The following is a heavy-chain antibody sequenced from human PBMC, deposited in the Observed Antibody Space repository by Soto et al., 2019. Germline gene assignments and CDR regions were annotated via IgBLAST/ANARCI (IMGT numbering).Heavy chain of an antibody. CDR2: IIPSFGTA. Sequence: QVQLVQSGAEVKKPGSSVKVSCKASGGTFSSYAISWVRQAPGQGLEWMGGIIPSFGTANYAQQFQGRVTITADESTSTAYMELSSLRSADTAVYYWARGWELLYYYGMDVWGHGTTFTFSS. J-gene: IGHJ6*02. D-gene: IGHD1-26*01. CDR3: ARGWELLYYYGMDV. V-gene: IGHV1-69*01. CDR1: GGTFSSYA.